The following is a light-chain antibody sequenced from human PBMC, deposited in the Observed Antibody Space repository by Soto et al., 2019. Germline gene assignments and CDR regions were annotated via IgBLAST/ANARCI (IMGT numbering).Light chain of an antibody. CDR3: QQSAT. Sequence: EMMLTQSPGTLSLSPGDRATLSCRASQIVRSNSLAWYQQKPGQPPRLPIYDASSRPPGIPDRFSGSGSGTDFTLTISRLEPEDFAVYYCQQSATFGPGTKVDIK. CDR1: QIVRSNS. V-gene: IGKV3-20*01. CDR2: DAS. J-gene: IGKJ3*01.